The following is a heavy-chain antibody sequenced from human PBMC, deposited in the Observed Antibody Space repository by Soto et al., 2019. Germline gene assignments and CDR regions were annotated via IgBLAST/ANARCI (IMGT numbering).Heavy chain of an antibody. CDR1: GFTFSSYA. D-gene: IGHD6-13*01. Sequence: GGSLRLSCAASGFTFSSYAMSWVRQAPGKGLEWVSAISGSGGRTYYEDSVKGRFTIYRDNSKNTLYLQMNSLRAKDTAVYYCSKDSRPVGSSWFDYWGQKTLVTVSS. CDR3: SKDSRPVGSSWFDY. V-gene: IGHV3-23*01. J-gene: IGHJ4*02. CDR2: ISGSGGRT.